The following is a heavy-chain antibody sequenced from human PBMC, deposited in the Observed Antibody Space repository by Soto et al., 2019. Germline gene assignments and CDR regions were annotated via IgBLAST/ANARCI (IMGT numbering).Heavy chain of an antibody. D-gene: IGHD1-1*01. J-gene: IGHJ6*02. V-gene: IGHV3-23*01. CDR3: AKMEGPTAYYYAMDV. CDR2: ISGSGGST. Sequence: EVQLLESGGGLVQPGGSLRLSCRVSGFTFSNYGMSWVRQAPGKGLEWVSGISGSGGSTYYADSVKGRFTITRDNSKNTLCLQMNSLRVEDTAVYYCAKMEGPTAYYYAMDVWGQGTTVTVSS. CDR1: GFTFSNYG.